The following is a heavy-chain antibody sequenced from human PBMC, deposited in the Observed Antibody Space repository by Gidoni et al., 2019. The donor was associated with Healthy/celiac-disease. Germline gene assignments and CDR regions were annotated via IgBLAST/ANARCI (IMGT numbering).Heavy chain of an antibody. Sequence: QVQLVESGGGVVQPGRSLRLSCAASGFTFSSYAMHWVRQAPGKGLEWVAVISYDGSNKYYADSVKGRFTISRDNSKNTLYLQMNSLRAEDTAVYYCARDPGGEAYYYGMDVWGQGTTVTVSS. CDR3: ARDPGGEAYYYGMDV. D-gene: IGHD4-17*01. CDR1: GFTFSSYA. CDR2: ISYDGSNK. V-gene: IGHV3-30*04. J-gene: IGHJ6*02.